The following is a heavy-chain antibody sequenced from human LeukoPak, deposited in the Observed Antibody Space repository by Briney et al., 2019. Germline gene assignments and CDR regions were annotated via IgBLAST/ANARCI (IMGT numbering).Heavy chain of an antibody. D-gene: IGHD5-18*01. CDR2: IKRDGSEK. J-gene: IGHJ6*02. CDR1: GFTFSNYW. V-gene: IGHV3-7*05. CDR3: APMAADTAMVGMDV. Sequence: GGSLRLSCPASGFTFSNYWMSWVRQAPGKGLEWVANIKRDGSEKYYVDSVKGRFTISRDNAKNSLYLQMNSLRAADTAVYYCAPMAADTAMVGMDVWGQGTEVTVSS.